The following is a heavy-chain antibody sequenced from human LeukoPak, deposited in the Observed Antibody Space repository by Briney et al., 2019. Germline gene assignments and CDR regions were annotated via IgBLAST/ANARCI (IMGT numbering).Heavy chain of an antibody. Sequence: SETLSLTCTVSGGSVSSGNYYWSWIRQPPGKGLEGIGYIYYSGSTNYNPSLKSRVTMSVDTSKNQFSLKLASVTAADMAVYYCARRSGYSPNWFDPWGQGTLVTVSS. CDR3: ARRSGYSPNWFDP. V-gene: IGHV4-61*01. CDR2: IYYSGST. J-gene: IGHJ5*02. CDR1: GGSVSSGNYY. D-gene: IGHD3-3*01.